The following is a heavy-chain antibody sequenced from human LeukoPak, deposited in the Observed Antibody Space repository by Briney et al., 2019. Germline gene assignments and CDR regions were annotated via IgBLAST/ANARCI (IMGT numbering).Heavy chain of an antibody. CDR3: ARVPDTGYYTYFDY. CDR2: IIPIFGTA. Sequence: SVKVSCKASGGTFISYAISWVRQAPGQGLEWMGGIIPIFGTANYAQKFQGRVTITADESTSTAYMELSSLRSEDTAVYYCARVPDTGYYTYFDYWGQGPLVTVSS. D-gene: IGHD3/OR15-3a*01. CDR1: GGTFISYA. V-gene: IGHV1-69*13. J-gene: IGHJ4*02.